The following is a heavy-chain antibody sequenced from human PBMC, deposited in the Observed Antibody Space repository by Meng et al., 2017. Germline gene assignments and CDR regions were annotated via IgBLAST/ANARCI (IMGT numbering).Heavy chain of an antibody. D-gene: IGHD6-6*01. CDR3: ARDSPIKYSSSEGLDY. Sequence: GESLKISCAASGFTFSSYAMHWVRQAPGKGLEWVAVISYDGSNKYYADSVKGRFTISRDNSKNTLYLQMNSLRAEDTAVYYCARDSPIKYSSSEGLDYWGQGTLVTVSS. V-gene: IGHV3-30*01. CDR2: ISYDGSNK. J-gene: IGHJ4*02. CDR1: GFTFSSYA.